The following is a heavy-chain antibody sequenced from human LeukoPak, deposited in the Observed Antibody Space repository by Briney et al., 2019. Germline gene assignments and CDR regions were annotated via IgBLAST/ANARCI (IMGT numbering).Heavy chain of an antibody. J-gene: IGHJ4*02. CDR3: ARVNEAVAGTDY. D-gene: IGHD6-19*01. CDR1: GCTFNSYR. CDR2: ISSSSSYI. V-gene: IGHV3-21*01. Sequence: GGSLRLSCAASGCTFNSYRVNWVRQAPGKGLEWVSSISSSSSYIYYADSVKDRFTISRDNAKNSLYLQMNSLRAEDTAVYYCARVNEAVAGTDYWGQGTLVTVSS.